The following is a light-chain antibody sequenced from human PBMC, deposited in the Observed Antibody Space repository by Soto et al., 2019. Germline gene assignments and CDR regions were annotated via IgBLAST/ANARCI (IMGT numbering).Light chain of an antibody. CDR1: QSVSNNY. CDR3: QQYCSSPRT. CDR2: GAS. Sequence: EIVLTQSPGTLSLSPGERATLSCRASQSVSNNYLAWFQQRPGQAPRLLIYGASTRATGIPERFSGSGSGTDFTLTISRLEAEDFAVYYCQQYCSSPRTFGQGTKVEIK. V-gene: IGKV3-20*01. J-gene: IGKJ1*01.